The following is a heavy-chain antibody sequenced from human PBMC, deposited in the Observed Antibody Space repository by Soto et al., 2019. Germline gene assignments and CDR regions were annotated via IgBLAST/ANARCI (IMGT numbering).Heavy chain of an antibody. CDR1: GFTFSSYW. CDR3: ARDISGWDGGVDY. V-gene: IGHV3-7*05. J-gene: IGHJ4*02. Sequence: EVQLVESGGGLVQPGGSLRLSCAASGFTFSSYWMSWVRQAPGKGLEWVANIKQDGSKKYYVDSEKGRFTISRDNAKNSLYLQMNSLRAEDTAVYYCARDISGWDGGVDYWGQGTLVTVSS. CDR2: IKQDGSKK. D-gene: IGHD6-19*01.